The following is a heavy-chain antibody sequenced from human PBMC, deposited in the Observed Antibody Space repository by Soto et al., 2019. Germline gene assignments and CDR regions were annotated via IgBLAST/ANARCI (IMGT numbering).Heavy chain of an antibody. V-gene: IGHV3-74*01. D-gene: IGHD3-10*01. J-gene: IGHJ4*02. Sequence: EVQLVESGGGSVQPGGSLRLSCAASGFTFSSYWVHWVRQVPRKGLVWLSRINTDGTRTSYADSVKGRFAISRDNAKNTVYLQMNSLRVEDSAAYYCARGGLGSFLLDYWGQGTLVSVSS. CDR2: INTDGTRT. CDR3: ARGGLGSFLLDY. CDR1: GFTFSSYW.